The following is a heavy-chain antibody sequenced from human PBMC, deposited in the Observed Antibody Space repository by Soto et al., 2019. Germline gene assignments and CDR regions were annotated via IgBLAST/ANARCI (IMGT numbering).Heavy chain of an antibody. J-gene: IGHJ3*02. Sequence: QVQLQQWGAGLLKPSETLSLTCAVYSGSFSGYYWSWIRQPPGKGLEWIGEINHSGSTNYNPSLKSRVTISVDTSKNQFSLKLSSVTAADTAVYYCARGRGRGEWFPRSKDSNAFDIWGQGTMVTVSS. V-gene: IGHV4-34*01. CDR2: INHSGST. CDR3: ARGRGRGEWFPRSKDSNAFDI. D-gene: IGHD3-10*01. CDR1: SGSFSGYY.